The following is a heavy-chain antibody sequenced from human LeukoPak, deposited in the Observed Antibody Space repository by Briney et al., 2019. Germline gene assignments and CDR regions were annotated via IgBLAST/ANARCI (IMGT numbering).Heavy chain of an antibody. V-gene: IGHV3-30-3*01. CDR2: ISYDGSNQ. J-gene: IGHJ4*02. CDR1: GFVFSHYA. Sequence: PGGSLRLSCAASGFVFSHYAIYLVRQAPGKGLEWVALISYDGSNQFYADSVKGRFTISRDNSKNTLYLQMNSLRAEDTAVYYCAKVSDSGVYWGQGTLVTVSS. D-gene: IGHD3-10*01. CDR3: AKVSDSGVY.